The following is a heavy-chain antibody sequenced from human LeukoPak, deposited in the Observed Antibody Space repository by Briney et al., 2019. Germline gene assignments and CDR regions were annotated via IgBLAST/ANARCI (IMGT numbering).Heavy chain of an antibody. CDR3: ASTIHPPTSYSSGWRYFDY. Sequence: SETLSLTCAVYGGSFSGYYWSWIRQPPGKGLEWIGEINHSGSTYYNPSLKSRVTISVDTSKNQFSLKLSSVTAADTAVYYCASTIHPPTSYSSGWRYFDYWGQGTLVTVSS. CDR2: INHSGST. CDR1: GGSFSGYY. V-gene: IGHV4-34*01. J-gene: IGHJ4*02. D-gene: IGHD6-19*01.